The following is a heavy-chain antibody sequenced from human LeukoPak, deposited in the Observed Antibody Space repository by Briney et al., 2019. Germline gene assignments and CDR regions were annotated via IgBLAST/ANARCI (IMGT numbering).Heavy chain of an antibody. J-gene: IGHJ4*02. V-gene: IGHV3-21*04. CDR1: GFTFSSYS. D-gene: IGHD3-3*01. CDR3: AKDRESGQTDYFDY. Sequence: GGSLRLSCAASGFTFSSYSMNWVRQAPGKGLEWVSSISSSSSYIYYADSVKGRFTISRDNSKNTLYLQMNSLRAEDTAVYYCAKDRESGQTDYFDYWGQGTLVTVSS. CDR2: ISSSSSYI.